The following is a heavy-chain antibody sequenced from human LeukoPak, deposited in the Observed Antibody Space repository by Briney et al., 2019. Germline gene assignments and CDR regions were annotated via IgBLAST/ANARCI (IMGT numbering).Heavy chain of an antibody. Sequence: GGSLRLSCAASGFTFSSYWMHWVRQAPGKGLVWVSRINSDGSSTSYADSVKGRFTTSRDNAKNTLHLQMNSLRAEDTAVYYCARDYRTYYYDSSGPDYWGQGTLVTVSS. CDR1: GFTFSSYW. J-gene: IGHJ4*02. CDR3: ARDYRTYYYDSSGPDY. V-gene: IGHV3-74*01. D-gene: IGHD3-22*01. CDR2: INSDGSST.